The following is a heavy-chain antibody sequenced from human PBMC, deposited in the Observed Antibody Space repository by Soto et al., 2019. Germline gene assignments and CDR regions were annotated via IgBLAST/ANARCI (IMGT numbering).Heavy chain of an antibody. D-gene: IGHD6-13*01. CDR3: ARGPVCTSTTCDLMDPSIGGIAAAGSLDY. CDR2: INHSGST. V-gene: IGHV4-34*01. J-gene: IGHJ4*02. CDR1: GGSFRGYY. Sequence: QVQLKQWGAGLLKPSETLSLTCAVYGGSFRGYYWSWLRQPPGKGLEWIGEINHSGSTNYNPSLKSRVTRPVARSKKQASLKLSSVTAADTAVYYCARGPVCTSTTCDLMDPSIGGIAAAGSLDYWGQGTLVIVSS.